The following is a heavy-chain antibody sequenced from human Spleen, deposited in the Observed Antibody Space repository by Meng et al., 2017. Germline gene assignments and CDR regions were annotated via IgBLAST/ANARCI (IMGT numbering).Heavy chain of an antibody. J-gene: IGHJ4*02. Sequence: SETLSLTCTVSGGSTSSYYWSCMRQPPGKGLECIGYIYNSGSTNYNPSLNSRVTISVDMSKNQFSLKVNAVTAADTAVYYCARASVTTSEFDYWGQGTLATVSS. CDR3: ARASVTTSEFDY. CDR1: GGSTSSYY. D-gene: IGHD4-17*01. CDR2: IYNSGST. V-gene: IGHV4-59*08.